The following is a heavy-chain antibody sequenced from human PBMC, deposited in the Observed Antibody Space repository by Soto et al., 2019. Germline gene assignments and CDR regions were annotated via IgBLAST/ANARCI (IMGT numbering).Heavy chain of an antibody. V-gene: IGHV1-3*01. CDR2: IIAGNGNT. CDR3: ARETGTRIAYFDY. Sequence: PGQRLEWMGWIIAGNGNTKYSQKFQGRVTITRDTSATTPYMXXXSLTSEDTAVYYCARETGTRIAYFDYWGQGTLVTVSS. J-gene: IGHJ4*02. D-gene: IGHD1-7*01.